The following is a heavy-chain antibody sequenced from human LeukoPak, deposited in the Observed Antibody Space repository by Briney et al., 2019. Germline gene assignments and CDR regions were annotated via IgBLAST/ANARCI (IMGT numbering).Heavy chain of an antibody. Sequence: GGSLRLSCAASGFTFSSYSMNRVRQAPGKGLEWVSSISSSSSYIYYADSVKGRFTISRDNAKNSLYLQMNSLRAEDTAVYYCARVGRMTTVTKRSPDAFDIWGQGTMVTVSS. CDR1: GFTFSSYS. V-gene: IGHV3-21*01. D-gene: IGHD4-17*01. J-gene: IGHJ3*02. CDR3: ARVGRMTTVTKRSPDAFDI. CDR2: ISSSSSYI.